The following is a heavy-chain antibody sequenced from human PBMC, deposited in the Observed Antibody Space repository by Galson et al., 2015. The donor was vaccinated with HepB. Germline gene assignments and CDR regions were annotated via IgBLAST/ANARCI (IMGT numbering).Heavy chain of an antibody. CDR2: ISYDGSNK. D-gene: IGHD6-13*01. V-gene: IGHV3-30*04. CDR3: ARDYASSWYFNHYYGMDV. CDR1: GFTFSSYA. J-gene: IGHJ6*04. Sequence: SLRLSCAASGFTFSSYAMHWVRQAPGKGLEWVAVISYDGSNKYYADSVKGRFTISRDNSKNTLYLRMNSLRAEDTAVYYCARDYASSWYFNHYYGMDVWGKGTTVTVSS.